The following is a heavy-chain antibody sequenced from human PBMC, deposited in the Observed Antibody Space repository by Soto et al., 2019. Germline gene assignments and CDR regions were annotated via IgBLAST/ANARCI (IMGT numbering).Heavy chain of an antibody. V-gene: IGHV3-30*03. D-gene: IGHD3-3*01. CDR2: ISYDGRNK. Sequence: GGSLRLSCAASGCTFSNYAMRWVRQAPGKGPEWVAAISYDGRNKYYADSVKGRFTISRDNSKNTLYLQMNSLRTEDTAVYYCARALDFWSAYFDYWGQGSLVTVSS. CDR3: ARALDFWSAYFDY. CDR1: GCTFSNYA. J-gene: IGHJ4*02.